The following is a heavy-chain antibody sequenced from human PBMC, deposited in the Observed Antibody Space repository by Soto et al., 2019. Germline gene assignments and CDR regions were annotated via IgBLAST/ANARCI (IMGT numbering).Heavy chain of an antibody. Sequence: QVQLVESGGGVVQPGRSLRLSCAASGFTFSSYGMHWVRQAPGKGLEWVAVISYDGSNKYYADSVKGRFTISRDNSKNTLYLQMNSLRAEDTAVYYCAKGRVGQLADYWGQGTLVTVSS. CDR2: ISYDGSNK. J-gene: IGHJ4*02. V-gene: IGHV3-30*18. CDR3: AKGRVGQLADY. D-gene: IGHD6-13*01. CDR1: GFTFSSYG.